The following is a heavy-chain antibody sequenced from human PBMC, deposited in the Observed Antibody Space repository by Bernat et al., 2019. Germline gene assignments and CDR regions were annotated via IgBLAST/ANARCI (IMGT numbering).Heavy chain of an antibody. J-gene: IGHJ4*02. CDR1: GFTFSSYA. CDR2: ISYDGSNK. Sequence: VQLMESGGGVVQPGRSLRLSCAASGFTFSSYAMHWVRQAPGKGLEWVAVISYDGSNKYYADSVKGRFTISRDNSKNTLYLQMNSLRAEDTAVYYCARDPGSSGYYYIGDYFDYWGQGTLVTVSS. V-gene: IGHV3-30-3*01. D-gene: IGHD3-22*01. CDR3: ARDPGSSGYYYIGDYFDY.